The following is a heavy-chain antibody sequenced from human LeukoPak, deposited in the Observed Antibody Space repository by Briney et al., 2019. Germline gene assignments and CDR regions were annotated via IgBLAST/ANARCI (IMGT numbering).Heavy chain of an antibody. CDR3: ARAYSSSWYSSNWFDP. J-gene: IGHJ5*02. CDR2: IIPILGIA. V-gene: IGHV1-69*04. D-gene: IGHD6-13*01. Sequence: SVKVSCKASGGTFSSYAISWVRQAPGQGLEWMGRIIPILGIANYAQKFQGRVTITADKSTSTAYMELSSLRSEDTAVYYCARAYSSSWYSSNWFDPWGQGTLVTVSS. CDR1: GGTFSSYA.